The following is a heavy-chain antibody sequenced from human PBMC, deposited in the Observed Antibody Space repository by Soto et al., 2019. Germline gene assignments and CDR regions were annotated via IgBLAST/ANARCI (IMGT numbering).Heavy chain of an antibody. Sequence: SVKVSCKDTGGLFSSYAVSWVRQAPGQGLEWMGGIIPVFDTVYYAQKFQGRVTITADESTNTAYMERSRLRSEDTAMYHCARGGSGYVWFNEFWGQGTLVTVSS. J-gene: IGHJ4*02. CDR1: GGLFSSYA. CDR3: ARGGSGYVWFNEF. CDR2: IIPVFDTV. V-gene: IGHV1-69*13. D-gene: IGHD3-22*01.